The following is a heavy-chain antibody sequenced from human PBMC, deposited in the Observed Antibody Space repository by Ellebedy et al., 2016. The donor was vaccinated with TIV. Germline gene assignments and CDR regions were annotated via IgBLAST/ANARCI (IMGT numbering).Heavy chain of an antibody. Sequence: GGSLRLXXAASGFLFSRCGMHWVRQSPGKGLEWVAVMSYDGSNHYYVDSVKGRFTISRDNSKKTLYLQMNSLRAEDTAVYYCAKGEGDYGHRFDYWGQGTLVTVSS. CDR2: MSYDGSNH. J-gene: IGHJ4*02. CDR3: AKGEGDYGHRFDY. CDR1: GFLFSRCG. V-gene: IGHV3-30*18. D-gene: IGHD4-17*01.